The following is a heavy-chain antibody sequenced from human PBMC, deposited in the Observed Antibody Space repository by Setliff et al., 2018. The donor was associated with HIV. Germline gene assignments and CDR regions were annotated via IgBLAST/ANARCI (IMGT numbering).Heavy chain of an antibody. D-gene: IGHD3-22*01. Sequence: PSETLSLTCAVYVGSFSGYYWSWIRQPPGKGLEWIGEISHSGRTNYNPSLKSRVTISVDTSKNQFSLKLSSVTAADTAVYYCARGPLDSSGYRSDAFDLWGQGTMVTVSS. CDR3: ARGPLDSSGYRSDAFDL. CDR1: VGSFSGYY. J-gene: IGHJ3*01. V-gene: IGHV4-34*01. CDR2: ISHSGRT.